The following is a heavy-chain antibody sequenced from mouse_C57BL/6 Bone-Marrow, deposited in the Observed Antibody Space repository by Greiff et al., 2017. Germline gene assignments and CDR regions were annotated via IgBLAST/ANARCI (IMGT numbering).Heavy chain of an antibody. CDR1: GFTFSDYG. CDR2: ISNLAYSI. V-gene: IGHV5-15*01. Sequence: EVQGVESGGGLVQPGGSLKLSCAASGFTFSDYGMAWVRQAPRKGPEWVAFISNLAYSIYYADTVTGRFTISRENAKNTLYLEMSSLRSEDTAMYYCASRGKLRPLYYAMDYWGQGTSVTVSS. CDR3: ASRGKLRPLYYAMDY. J-gene: IGHJ4*01. D-gene: IGHD3-2*02.